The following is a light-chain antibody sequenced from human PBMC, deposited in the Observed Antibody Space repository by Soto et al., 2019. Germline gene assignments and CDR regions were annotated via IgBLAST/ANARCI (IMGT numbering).Light chain of an antibody. V-gene: IGKV3-15*01. J-gene: IGKJ5*01. CDR2: AAS. CDR3: QQYNSWTLIS. CDR1: QSISGN. Sequence: ELMMTQSPATLSVSPGERATLSCRASQSISGNIAWYQQKPGQAPRLLIYAASIRASGIPARFSGTGFGREFTLSISSPQSEDSAVYYCQQYNSWTLISFGQGTRLEIK.